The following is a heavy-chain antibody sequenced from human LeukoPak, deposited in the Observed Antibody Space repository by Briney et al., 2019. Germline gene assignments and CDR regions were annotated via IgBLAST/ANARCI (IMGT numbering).Heavy chain of an antibody. CDR2: ISAGGVSLFSGSGSAT. CDR3: AKMSGVVWFGELRLPFDY. CDR1: GFTFSNHY. Sequence: GGSLRLSCAASGFTFSNHYMIWVRQAPGKGLQWVSVISAGGVSLFSGSGSATYYADSVEGRFTISRDNSKNTLYLQMNSLRADDTAVYYCAKMSGVVWFGELRLPFDYWGQGTLVTVSS. J-gene: IGHJ4*02. D-gene: IGHD3-10*01. V-gene: IGHV3-23*01.